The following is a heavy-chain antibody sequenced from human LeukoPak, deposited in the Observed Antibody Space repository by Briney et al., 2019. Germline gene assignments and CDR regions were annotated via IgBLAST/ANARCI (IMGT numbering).Heavy chain of an antibody. CDR3: ARRRHNYDYYDV. Sequence: YYCPSLKNRVIMSVDTSKNQFSLDLSSATAADTAIYYCARRRHNYDYYDVWGQGTRVTVSS. J-gene: IGHJ3*01. V-gene: IGHV4-39*01. D-gene: IGHD3-16*01.